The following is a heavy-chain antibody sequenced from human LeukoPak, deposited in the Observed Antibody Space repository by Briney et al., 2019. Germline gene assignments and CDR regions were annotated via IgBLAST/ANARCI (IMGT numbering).Heavy chain of an antibody. CDR1: GFIVSNNF. J-gene: IGHJ4*02. V-gene: IGHV3-53*01. Sequence: GGSLRLSCAASGFIVSNNFMSWVRQAPGKGLEWVSTIYSGGLTYYADSVKGRFTISRDNSKNTLYLQMNSLRAEDTAVYYCARERPDGYTVDYWGQGTLVTVSS. D-gene: IGHD1-14*01. CDR3: ARERPDGYTVDY. CDR2: IYSGGLT.